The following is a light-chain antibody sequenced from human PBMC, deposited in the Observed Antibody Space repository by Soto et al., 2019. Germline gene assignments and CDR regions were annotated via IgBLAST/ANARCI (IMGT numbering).Light chain of an antibody. CDR1: QGITNW. CDR3: QQANSFPLT. J-gene: IGKJ4*01. Sequence: DIQMTQSPSSVSASVGDRVTITCRASQGITNWLAWYQQKPGKAPKLLIYAASGLPSGVPSRFSGSGSGTDFTLTISSLQPEDFATYYCQQANSFPLTFGGVTKVDIK. CDR2: AAS. V-gene: IGKV1-12*01.